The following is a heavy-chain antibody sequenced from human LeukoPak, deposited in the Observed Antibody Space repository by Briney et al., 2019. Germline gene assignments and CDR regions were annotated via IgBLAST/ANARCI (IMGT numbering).Heavy chain of an antibody. Sequence: SETLSLTCTVSGGSISSYYWSWIRQPPGKGLEWIGYIYYSGSTNYNPSLKSRVTISVDTSKNQFSLKLSSVTAADTAVYYCARATPDSSGWFPYYYYYGMDVWGQGTTVTVSS. CDR1: GGSISSYY. CDR2: IYYSGST. J-gene: IGHJ6*02. D-gene: IGHD6-19*01. V-gene: IGHV4-59*12. CDR3: ARATPDSSGWFPYYYYYGMDV.